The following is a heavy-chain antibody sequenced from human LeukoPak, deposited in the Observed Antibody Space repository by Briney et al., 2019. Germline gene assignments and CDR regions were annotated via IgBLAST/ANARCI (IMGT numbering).Heavy chain of an antibody. V-gene: IGHV3-23*01. D-gene: IGHD3-9*01. CDR3: AKGEGDYDILTGYYSRGEDAFDI. CDR2: ISGSGGST. Sequence: GGSLRLSCAASGFTSSSYAMSWVRQAAGKGLEWVSAISGSGGSTYYADSVKGRFTISRDNSKNTLYLQMNSLRAEDTAVYYCAKGEGDYDILTGYYSRGEDAFDIWGQGTMVTVSS. CDR1: GFTSSSYA. J-gene: IGHJ3*02.